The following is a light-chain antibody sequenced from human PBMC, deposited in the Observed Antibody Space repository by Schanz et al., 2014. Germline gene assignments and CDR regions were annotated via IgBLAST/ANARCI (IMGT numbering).Light chain of an antibody. V-gene: IGKV1-8*01. Sequence: AIRITQSPSSLSASTGDRVTITCRASQGISSYLAWYQQKPGKAPKLLIYAASTLQSGVPSRFSGSGSGTDFTLTISCLQSEDFATYYCQQYYSYPGTFGQGTKLEIQ. J-gene: IGKJ1*01. CDR3: QQYYSYPGT. CDR2: AAS. CDR1: QGISSY.